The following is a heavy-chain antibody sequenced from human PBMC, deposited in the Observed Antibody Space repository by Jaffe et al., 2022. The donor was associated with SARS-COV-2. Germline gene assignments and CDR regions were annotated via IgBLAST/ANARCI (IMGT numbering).Heavy chain of an antibody. CDR2: IYYSGST. V-gene: IGHV4-39*01. CDR3: ARHVIARPYSSGWYRDYYFDY. J-gene: IGHJ4*02. CDR1: GGSISSSSYY. D-gene: IGHD6-19*01. Sequence: QLQLQESGPGLVKPSETLSLTCTVSGGSISSSSYYWGWIRQPPGKGLEWIGSIYYSGSTYYNPSLKSRVTISVDTSKNQFSLKLSSVTAADTAVYYCARHVIARPYSSGWYRDYYFDYWGQGTLVTVSS.